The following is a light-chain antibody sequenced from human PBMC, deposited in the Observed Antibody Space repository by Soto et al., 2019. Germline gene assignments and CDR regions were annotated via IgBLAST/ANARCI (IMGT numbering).Light chain of an antibody. V-gene: IGLV2-14*01. CDR1: SSDVGGYNY. J-gene: IGLJ2*01. CDR3: SSYTSSSTV. Sequence: QSVLTQPASVSGSPGQSITISCTGTSSDVGGYNYVSWYQQHPGKAPKLMIYDVSNRPSGVSNRFSGSKSGNTASLTISGLQAEDEADYYCSSYTSSSTVFGGGTKRTFL. CDR2: DVS.